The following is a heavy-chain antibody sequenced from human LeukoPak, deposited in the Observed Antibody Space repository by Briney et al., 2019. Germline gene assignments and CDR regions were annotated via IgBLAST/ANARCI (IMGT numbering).Heavy chain of an antibody. CDR3: AKDIQRLYRRSWSGFDY. CDR1: GFTFDEYA. D-gene: IGHD6-13*01. Sequence: GGSLRLSCAASGFTFDEYAMHWVRQAPGKGLEWLTLIIWDGTNTYYADSVKGRFIISRDNSKSSLYLQMNSLRPEDTALYYCAKDIQRLYRRSWSGFDYWGQGTLVTVSS. V-gene: IGHV3-43D*03. J-gene: IGHJ4*02. CDR2: IIWDGTNT.